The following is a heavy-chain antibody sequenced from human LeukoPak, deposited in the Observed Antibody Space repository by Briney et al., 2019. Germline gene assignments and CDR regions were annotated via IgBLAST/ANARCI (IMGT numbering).Heavy chain of an antibody. CDR2: ISYDGSNK. CDR1: GFTFSSYG. CDR3: ALAGYSGSYSGYYFDY. D-gene: IGHD1-26*01. J-gene: IGHJ4*02. Sequence: GGSLRLSCAASGFTFSSYGMHWVRQAPGKGLEWVAVISYDGSNKYYADSVKGRFTISRDNSKNTLYLQMNSLRAEDTALYYCALAGYSGSYSGYYFDYWGQGTLVTVFS. V-gene: IGHV3-30*03.